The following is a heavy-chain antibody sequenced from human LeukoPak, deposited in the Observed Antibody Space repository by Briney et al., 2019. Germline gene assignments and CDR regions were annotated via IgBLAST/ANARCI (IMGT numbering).Heavy chain of an antibody. J-gene: IGHJ4*02. V-gene: IGHV1-58*02. CDR3: ARIKNWNEWGDFDY. CDR1: GFTFTSSA. Sequence: SVKVSCKASGFTFTSSAMQWVRQARGQRLEWIGWIVVGSGNTNYAQKFQERVTITRDMSTSTAYMELSSLRSDDTAVYYCARIKNWNEWGDFDYWGQGTLVTVSS. CDR2: IVVGSGNT. D-gene: IGHD1-1*01.